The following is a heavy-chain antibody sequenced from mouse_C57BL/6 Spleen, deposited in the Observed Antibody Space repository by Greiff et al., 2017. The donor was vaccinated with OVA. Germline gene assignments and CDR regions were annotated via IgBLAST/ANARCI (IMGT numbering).Heavy chain of an antibody. V-gene: IGHV1-59*01. CDR2: IDPSDSYT. CDR1: GYTFTSYW. Sequence: QVQLQQSGAELVRPGTSVKLSCKASGYTFTSYWMHWVKQRPGQGLEWIGVIDPSDSYTNYNQKFKGKATLTVDTSSSTAYMQLSSLTSEDSAVYYCAMWDLAWFAYWGQGTLVTVSA. D-gene: IGHD4-1*01. J-gene: IGHJ3*01. CDR3: AMWDLAWFAY.